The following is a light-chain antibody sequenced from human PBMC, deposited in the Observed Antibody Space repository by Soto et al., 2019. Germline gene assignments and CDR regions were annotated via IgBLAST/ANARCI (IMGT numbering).Light chain of an antibody. V-gene: IGLV2-8*01. Sequence: QSVLTQPASVSGSPGQSITISCTGTSSDVGGYKYVSWYQQFPGKAPRLIIYEVVQRPSGVPDRFSGSKSGNTASLTVSGLQAADEAEYFCKSYAGSNTYVFGSGTKVIVL. CDR1: SSDVGGYKY. CDR3: KSYAGSNTYV. J-gene: IGLJ1*01. CDR2: EVV.